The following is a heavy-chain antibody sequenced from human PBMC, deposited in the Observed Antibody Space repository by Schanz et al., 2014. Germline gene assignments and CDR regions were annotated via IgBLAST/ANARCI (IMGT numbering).Heavy chain of an antibody. CDR1: GYTLSAYS. J-gene: IGHJ4*02. CDR3: ARGGYSSGWYDRDIAHFDY. V-gene: IGHV1-46*01. D-gene: IGHD6-19*01. Sequence: QVQLVQSGTQVKKPGASVKVSCKASGYTLSAYSLHWVRQAPGQGLEWMGIVNPSVRGTHFARECQGRVTVTSDTSTSTVYMELSGLRSEDTAVYYCARGGYSSGWYDRDIAHFDYWGQGTLVTASS. CDR2: VNPSVRGT.